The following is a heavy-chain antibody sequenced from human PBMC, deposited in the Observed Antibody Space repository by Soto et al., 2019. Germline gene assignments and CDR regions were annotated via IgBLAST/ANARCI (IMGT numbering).Heavy chain of an antibody. CDR1: GGSISSGGYY. Sequence: QVQLQESGPGLVKPSQTLSLTCTVSGGSISSGGYYWSWIRQHPGKGLEWIGYIYYSGSTYCNPSLKSRVTISVDTSKNQFSLKLSSVTAADTAVYYCAREDIVAANFDYWGQGTLVTVSS. CDR2: IYYSGST. D-gene: IGHD5-12*01. J-gene: IGHJ4*02. CDR3: AREDIVAANFDY. V-gene: IGHV4-31*03.